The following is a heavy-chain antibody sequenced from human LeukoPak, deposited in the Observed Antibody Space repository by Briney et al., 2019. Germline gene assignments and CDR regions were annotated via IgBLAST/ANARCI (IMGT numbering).Heavy chain of an antibody. V-gene: IGHV3-48*01. CDR2: ISSSSSTI. CDR1: GFTFSSYS. CDR3: ATSRDWYAVY. J-gene: IGHJ4*02. Sequence: PGGSLRLSCAASGFTFSSYSMNWVRQAPGKGLEWVSYISSSSSTIYYADSVEGRFTISRDNAENSLFLQMNSLKSEDTAIYYCATSRDWYAVYWGQGSLVTVSS. D-gene: IGHD3-9*01.